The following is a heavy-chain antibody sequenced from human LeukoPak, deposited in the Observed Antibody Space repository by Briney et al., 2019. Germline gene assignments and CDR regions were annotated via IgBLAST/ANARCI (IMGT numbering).Heavy chain of an antibody. V-gene: IGHV4-39*01. J-gene: IGHJ4*02. D-gene: IGHD6-13*01. CDR1: GGSISSSSYY. CDR2: IYYSGST. Sequence: SETLSLTCTVSGGSISSSSYYWAWIRQPPGKGLEWIGSIYYSGSTYYNPSLKSRVTISVDTSKNQFSLKLSSVTAADTAVYYCASGSSWRGVDYWGQGTLVTVSS. CDR3: ASGSSWRGVDY.